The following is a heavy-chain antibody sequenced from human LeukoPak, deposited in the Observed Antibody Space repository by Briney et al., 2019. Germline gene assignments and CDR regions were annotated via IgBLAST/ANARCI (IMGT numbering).Heavy chain of an antibody. CDR1: GFTFSSSA. V-gene: IGHV3-23*01. Sequence: HAGGSLRLSCAASGFTFSSSAMSWVRQAPGKGLEWVSTISGSDSSTHYADSVKGRFTISRDNSKNTLNLQMNSLRAEDTAVYYCAKDPTHFRVWDDYDSNVLNCWGQGTLVTVSS. CDR2: ISGSDSST. D-gene: IGHD3-22*01. CDR3: AKDPTHFRVWDDYDSNVLNC. J-gene: IGHJ4*02.